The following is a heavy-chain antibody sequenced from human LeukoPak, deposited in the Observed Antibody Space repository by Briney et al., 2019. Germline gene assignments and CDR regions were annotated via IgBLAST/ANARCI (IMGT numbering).Heavy chain of an antibody. V-gene: IGHV3-23*01. CDR3: AIDIRAARPFDY. Sequence: GGSLRLSCAASGFTFSSYAMSWVRQAPGKGLEWVSAISGSGGSTYYADSVKGRLTISRDNSKNTLYLQMNSLRAEDTAVYYCAIDIRAARPFDYWGQGTLVTVSS. CDR1: GFTFSSYA. D-gene: IGHD6-6*01. CDR2: ISGSGGST. J-gene: IGHJ4*02.